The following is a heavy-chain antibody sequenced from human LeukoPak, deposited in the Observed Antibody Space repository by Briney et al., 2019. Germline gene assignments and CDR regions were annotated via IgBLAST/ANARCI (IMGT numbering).Heavy chain of an antibody. J-gene: IGHJ3*02. CDR3: AKDPRVGATHDAFDI. CDR2: ISGSGGST. CDR1: GFTFRNYV. D-gene: IGHD1-26*01. Sequence: GGSLRLSCTASGFTFRNYVMSWVRQAPGKGLEWVSAISGSGGSTYCGASVQGRFTISRANSKNTLYLQMNSLRAEDTAVYYCAKDPRVGATHDAFDIWGQGTMVTVSS. V-gene: IGHV3-23*01.